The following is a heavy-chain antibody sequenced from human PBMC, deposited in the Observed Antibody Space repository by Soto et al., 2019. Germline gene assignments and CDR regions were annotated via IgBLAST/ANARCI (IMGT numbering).Heavy chain of an antibody. D-gene: IGHD3-22*01. Sequence: SETRSLTCTVSGGSISSYYWSWIRQPPGKGLEWIAYIYYTGSTNYNPSLKSRVTLSADTSKNQFSLKLSSVTAADTAMYYCARVDSSGSYFDSWGQGTLLTVSS. V-gene: IGHV4-59*01. CDR1: GGSISSYY. CDR2: IYYTGST. CDR3: ARVDSSGSYFDS. J-gene: IGHJ4*02.